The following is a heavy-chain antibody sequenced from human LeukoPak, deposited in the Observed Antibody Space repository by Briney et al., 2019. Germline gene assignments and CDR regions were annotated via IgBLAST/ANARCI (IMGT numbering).Heavy chain of an antibody. V-gene: IGHV3-64*04. CDR3: ARASSRGYSYGQDY. CDR1: GFTFSIYA. D-gene: IGHD5-18*01. CDR2: ISSNGDST. Sequence: PGGSLRLSCSASGFTFSIYAMHWVRQAPGKGLEYVSAISSNGDSTYYADSVKGRFAISRDNSKNTLYLQMNSLRAEDTAVYYCARASSRGYSYGQDYWGQGTLVTVSS. J-gene: IGHJ4*02.